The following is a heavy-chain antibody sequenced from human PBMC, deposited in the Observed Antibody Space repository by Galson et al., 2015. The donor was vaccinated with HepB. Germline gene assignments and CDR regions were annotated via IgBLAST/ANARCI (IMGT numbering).Heavy chain of an antibody. J-gene: IGHJ6*03. CDR2: INPSGGST. V-gene: IGHV1-46*01. CDR1: GYTFTSYY. Sequence: SVKVSCKASGYTFTSYYMHWVRQAPGQGLEWMGLINPSGGSTSYAQKFQGRVTMTRDTSTSTVYMELSSLRSEDTAVYYCARGYCSSTSCYYYYYYYMDVWGKGTTVTVSS. CDR3: ARGYCSSTSCYYYYYYYMDV. D-gene: IGHD2-2*01.